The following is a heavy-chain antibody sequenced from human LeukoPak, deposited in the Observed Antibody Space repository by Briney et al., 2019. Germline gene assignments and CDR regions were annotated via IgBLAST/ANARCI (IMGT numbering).Heavy chain of an antibody. Sequence: PSETLSLTCAVYGGSFSGYYWSWIRQPPGKGLEWIGYIYYSGSTYYNPSLKSRVTISVDTSENQFSLKLSSVTAADTAVYYCARDNVDSNYGAFDYWGQGTLVTVSS. D-gene: IGHD4-11*01. CDR3: ARDNVDSNYGAFDY. CDR1: GGSFSGYY. CDR2: IYYSGST. V-gene: IGHV4-30-4*08. J-gene: IGHJ4*02.